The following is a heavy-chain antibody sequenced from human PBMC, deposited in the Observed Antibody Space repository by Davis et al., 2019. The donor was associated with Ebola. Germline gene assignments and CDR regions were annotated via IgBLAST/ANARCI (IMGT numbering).Heavy chain of an antibody. CDR1: GFTFSSYA. CDR2: ISGSGGST. D-gene: IGHD6-19*01. V-gene: IGHV3-23*01. CDR3: AKARFPGIAVAGLKIDY. Sequence: PGGSLRLSCAASGFTFSSYAMSWVRQAPGKGLEWVSAISGSGGSTYYADSVKGRFTISRDNSKNTLYLQMNSLRAEDTAVYYCAKARFPGIAVAGLKIDYWGQGTLVTVSS. J-gene: IGHJ4*02.